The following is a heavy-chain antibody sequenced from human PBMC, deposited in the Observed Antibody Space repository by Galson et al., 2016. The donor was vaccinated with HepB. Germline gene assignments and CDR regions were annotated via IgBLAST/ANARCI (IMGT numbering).Heavy chain of an antibody. CDR2: IYHSGRI. D-gene: IGHD1-26*01. V-gene: IGHV4-38-2*02. CDR1: GYSISSGYC. J-gene: IGHJ5*02. CDR3: AREAYSGSYLNWFDP. Sequence: SETLSLTCVVSGYSISSGYCWGWIRQPPGKGLEWIASIYHSGRIYYNPSLKSRVSISIDTSKNQFSLKLTSVTAADTAVYFCAREAYSGSYLNWFDPWGQGTLVTVSS.